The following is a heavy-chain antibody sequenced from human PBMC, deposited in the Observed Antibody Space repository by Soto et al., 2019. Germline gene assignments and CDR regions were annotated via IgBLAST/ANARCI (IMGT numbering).Heavy chain of an antibody. V-gene: IGHV4-4*02. Sequence: SETLSLTCAVSGGSISSSNWWSWVRQPPGKGLEWIGEIYRSGSTNYNPSLKSRVTISVDKSKNQFSLKLSSVTAADTAVYYCAREVGELLPYFDYWGQGTLVTVSS. D-gene: IGHD1-26*01. CDR1: GGSISSSNW. CDR3: AREVGELLPYFDY. CDR2: IYRSGST. J-gene: IGHJ4*02.